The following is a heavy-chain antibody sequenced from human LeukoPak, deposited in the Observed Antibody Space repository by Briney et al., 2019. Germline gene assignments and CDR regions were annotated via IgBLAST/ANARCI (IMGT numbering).Heavy chain of an antibody. Sequence: SETLSLTCTVSGGSISSYYWSWIRQPPGKGLEWIGYIYYSGSTNYNPSLKSRVTISVDTSKNQFSLKLSSVTAADTAVYYCARGVTYYDLLPLFDYWGQGTLVTVSS. D-gene: IGHD3-9*01. CDR1: GGSISSYY. V-gene: IGHV4-59*01. CDR3: ARGVTYYDLLPLFDY. CDR2: IYYSGST. J-gene: IGHJ4*02.